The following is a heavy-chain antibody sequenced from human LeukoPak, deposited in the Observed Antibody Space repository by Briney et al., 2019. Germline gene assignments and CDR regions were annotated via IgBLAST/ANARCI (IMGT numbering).Heavy chain of an antibody. CDR2: IIPIFGTA. D-gene: IGHD5-18*01. J-gene: IGHJ4*02. V-gene: IGHV1-69*06. CDR3: ARDLREAAAMANYFDY. Sequence: SVKVSCKASGGTFSSYAISWVRQAPGQGLEWMGGIIPIFGTANYAQKFQGRVTITADKSTSTADMELSSLRSEDTAVYYCARDLREAAAMANYFDYWGQGTLVTVSS. CDR1: GGTFSSYA.